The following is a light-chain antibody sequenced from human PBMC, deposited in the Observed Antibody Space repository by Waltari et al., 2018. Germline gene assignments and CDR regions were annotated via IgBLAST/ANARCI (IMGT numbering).Light chain of an antibody. CDR1: QSISTW. CDR2: KAS. V-gene: IGKV1-5*03. CDR3: QQYEGYST. J-gene: IGKJ2*01. Sequence: DIQMIQSPSTLSASVGDRAPITCRASQSISTWLAWHHQKPGKAPNLLIYKASPLESGVPSRFSGSGSETEFTLTITGLQPDDFAIYYCQQYEGYSTFGQGTKLEIK.